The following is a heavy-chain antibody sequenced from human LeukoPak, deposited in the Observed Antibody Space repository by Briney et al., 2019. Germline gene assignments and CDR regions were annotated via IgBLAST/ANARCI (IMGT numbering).Heavy chain of an antibody. J-gene: IGHJ4*02. V-gene: IGHV3-23*01. CDR2: FSGGGDS. CDR1: GFTSGIYA. Sequence: GGTLRLSCAASGFTSGIYATSWVRQAPGKGLEWVSAFSGGGDSFYADSVRGRFSVSADKSKNILYLQMNSLRDEDTAAYYCGKEGERHFDLKYWGQGTPVTVSS. D-gene: IGHD6-6*01. CDR3: GKEGERHFDLKY.